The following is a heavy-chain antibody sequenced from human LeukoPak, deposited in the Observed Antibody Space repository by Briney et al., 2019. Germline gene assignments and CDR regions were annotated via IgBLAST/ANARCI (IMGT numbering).Heavy chain of an antibody. CDR3: AREYSDYGDYGGENWFDP. J-gene: IGHJ5*02. D-gene: IGHD4-17*01. Sequence: PSETLSLTCTVSGGSISSYYWSWLRQPPGKGLEWIGYIYYSGSTNYNPSLKSRVTISVDTSKNQFSLKLSSVTAADTAVYYCAREYSDYGDYGGENWFDPWGQGTLVTVSS. CDR1: GGSISSYY. CDR2: IYYSGST. V-gene: IGHV4-59*01.